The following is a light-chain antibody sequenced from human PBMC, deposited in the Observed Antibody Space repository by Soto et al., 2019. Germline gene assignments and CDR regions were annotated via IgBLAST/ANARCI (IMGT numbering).Light chain of an antibody. V-gene: IGKV3-20*01. CDR1: QSVSNNY. Sequence: EIVLTQSPGTLSLSPGERATLSCRASQSVSNNYLAWYQQRPGQAPRLLIYHASSRATGIPDRFSGSGSVTDFTLTISRLEPEDFAVYYCQQYGGSPPITFGPGPRLEIK. CDR3: QQYGGSPPIT. CDR2: HAS. J-gene: IGKJ5*01.